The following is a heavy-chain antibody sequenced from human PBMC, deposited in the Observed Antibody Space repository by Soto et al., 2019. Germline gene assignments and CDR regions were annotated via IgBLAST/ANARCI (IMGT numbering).Heavy chain of an antibody. V-gene: IGHV1-69*13. D-gene: IGHD6-13*01. J-gene: IGHJ6*02. CDR1: GGTFSSYA. CDR2: IVPIFGTA. Sequence: SVKVSCKASGGTFSSYAISWVRQAPGQGLEWMGGIVPIFGTANYAQKFQGRVTITADESTSTAYMELSSLRSEDTAVYYCARDRIAAAGTSLWVYYYYGMDVWGQGTTVTVSS. CDR3: ARDRIAAAGTSLWVYYYYGMDV.